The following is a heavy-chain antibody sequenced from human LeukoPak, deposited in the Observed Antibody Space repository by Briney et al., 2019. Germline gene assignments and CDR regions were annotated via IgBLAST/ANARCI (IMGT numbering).Heavy chain of an antibody. D-gene: IGHD4-17*01. CDR2: IFYSGTT. V-gene: IGHV4-59*12. CDR3: ARSPQGTATTANWLDP. CDR1: GGSISSYY. J-gene: IGHJ5*02. Sequence: SETLSLTCTVSGGSISSYYWSWIRQPPGKGLEWIGFIFYSGTTNYNPSLKSRVTISVDTSKNQFSLNLISVTAADTAVYYCARSPQGTATTANWLDPWGQGTLVTVSS.